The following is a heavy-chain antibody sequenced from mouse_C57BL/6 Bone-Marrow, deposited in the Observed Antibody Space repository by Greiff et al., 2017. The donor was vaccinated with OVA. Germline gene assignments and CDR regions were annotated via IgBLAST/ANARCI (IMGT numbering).Heavy chain of an antibody. D-gene: IGHD1-1*01. J-gene: IGHJ1*03. CDR1: GYTFTSYW. CDR3: ASGGNGTWYFDV. CDR2: INPSHGGT. Sequence: QVQLQQPGTELVKPGASVKLSCKASGYTFTSYWMHWVKQRPGQGLEWIGNINPSHGGTTYNEKFKSKATLTVDKSSSTAYMQLSRLTSEDSAVYYCASGGNGTWYFDVWGTGTTVTVSS. V-gene: IGHV1-53*01.